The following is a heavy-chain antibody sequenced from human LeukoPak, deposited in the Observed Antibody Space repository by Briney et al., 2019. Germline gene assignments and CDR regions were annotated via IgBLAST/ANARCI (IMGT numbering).Heavy chain of an antibody. Sequence: SETLSLTCAVYGGSFSGYYWSWIRQPPGKGLEWIGEINHSGSTNYNPSLKSRVTISVDTSKNQFSLKLSSVAAADTAVYYCARIAVTLDYWGQGTLVTVSS. J-gene: IGHJ4*02. V-gene: IGHV4-34*01. D-gene: IGHD3-16*02. CDR1: GGSFSGYY. CDR3: ARIAVTLDY. CDR2: INHSGST.